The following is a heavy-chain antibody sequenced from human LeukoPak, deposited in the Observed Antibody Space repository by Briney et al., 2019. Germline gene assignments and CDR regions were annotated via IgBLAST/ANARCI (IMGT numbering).Heavy chain of an antibody. J-gene: IGHJ4*02. V-gene: IGHV4-59*01. CDR3: ARVGEMATINY. D-gene: IGHD5-24*01. Sequence: SETLSLTCTVSGGSISSYYWSWIRQPPGKGLEWIGYIYYSGSTNYNPSLKSRVTISVDTSKNQFSLKLSSVTAADTAVYYCARVGEMATINYWGQGTLVTVSS. CDR2: IYYSGST. CDR1: GGSISSYY.